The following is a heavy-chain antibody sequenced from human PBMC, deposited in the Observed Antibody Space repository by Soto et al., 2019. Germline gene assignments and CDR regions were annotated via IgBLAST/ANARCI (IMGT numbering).Heavy chain of an antibody. V-gene: IGHV4-59*08. CDR1: GGSISSYY. J-gene: IGHJ4*02. CDR3: ARRYGGHFGY. D-gene: IGHD4-17*01. CDR2: IYYSGST. Sequence: QVQLQESGPGLVKPSETLSLTCTVSGGSISSYYWSWIRQPPGKGLEWIGYIYYSGSTNYNPSLKSRLTIAVDTSKHRFSLLLSSVPAAGTAVYYCARRYGGHFGYWGQGTLVTVSS.